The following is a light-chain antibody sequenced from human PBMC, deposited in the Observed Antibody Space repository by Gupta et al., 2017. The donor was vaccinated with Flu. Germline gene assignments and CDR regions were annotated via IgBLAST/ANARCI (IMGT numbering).Light chain of an antibody. CDR2: AVS. CDR1: SNAVGGSNR. Sequence: SATPPPPPASGSPRPSVTISCPTSSNAVGGSNRASWHQQPPGTAPRLILHAVSERPSGVPDRFSGSKSSNTASLTISEPQADDEDDYYCSSHAGRVTWVFGSGTTVTVL. CDR3: SSHAGRVTWV. J-gene: IGLJ1*01. V-gene: IGLV2-11*01.